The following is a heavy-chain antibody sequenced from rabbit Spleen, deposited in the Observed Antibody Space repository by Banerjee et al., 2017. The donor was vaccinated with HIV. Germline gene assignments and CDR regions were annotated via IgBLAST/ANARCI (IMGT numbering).Heavy chain of an antibody. D-gene: IGHD2-1*01. CDR1: GFSFSSSYY. CDR2: IYADRSGST. V-gene: IGHV1S40*01. J-gene: IGHJ4*01. Sequence: QSLEESGGDLVKPEGSLTLTCTASGFSFSSSYYMCWVRQAPGKGLECIGCIYADRSGSTYYASWAKGRFTISRTSSTTVTLEMTSLTAAETATYFCARGSAAMTMLIIGFYLNLWGPGTLVTVS. CDR3: ARGSAAMTMLIIGFYLNL.